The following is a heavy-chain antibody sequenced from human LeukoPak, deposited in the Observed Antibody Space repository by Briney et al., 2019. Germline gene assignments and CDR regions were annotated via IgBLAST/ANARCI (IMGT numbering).Heavy chain of an antibody. Sequence: GRSLRLSCAASGFTFSSYGMHWVRQAPGKGLEWVAVIWYDGSNKYYADSVKGRFTISRDNSKNTLYLQMNSLRAEDTAVYYCAREDSSGYYYVGYWGQGTLVTVSS. J-gene: IGHJ4*02. CDR3: AREDSSGYYYVGY. CDR1: GFTFSSYG. CDR2: IWYDGSNK. V-gene: IGHV3-33*01. D-gene: IGHD3-22*01.